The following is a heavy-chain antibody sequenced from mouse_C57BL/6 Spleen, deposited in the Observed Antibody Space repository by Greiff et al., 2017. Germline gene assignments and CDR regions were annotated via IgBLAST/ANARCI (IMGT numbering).Heavy chain of an antibody. CDR3: ARRNYGSSYGFAD. J-gene: IGHJ3*01. CDR1: GFTFSDYG. V-gene: IGHV5-17*01. D-gene: IGHD1-1*01. CDR2: ISRGSSTI. Sequence: DVKLVESGGCLVKPGGSLKLSCAASGFTFSDYGMHWVRQAPEKGLAWVAYISRGSSTIYYADTVQGRFTISRDNAKNTLFLQMTSLRSEDTAMXYCARRNYGSSYGFADWGQGTLVTVSA.